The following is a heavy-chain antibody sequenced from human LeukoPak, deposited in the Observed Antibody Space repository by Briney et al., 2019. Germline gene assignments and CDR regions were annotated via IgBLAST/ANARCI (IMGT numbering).Heavy chain of an antibody. CDR3: AREEVYSSGWYGFHDY. CDR1: GFTFSSYA. Sequence: PGGSLRLSCAASGFTFSSYAMHWVRQAPGKGLEWVAVISYDGSNKYYADSVKGRFTISRDNSKNTLYLQMNSLRAEDTAVYYRAREEVYSSGWYGFHDYWGQGTLVAVSS. J-gene: IGHJ4*02. D-gene: IGHD6-19*01. CDR2: ISYDGSNK. V-gene: IGHV3-30-3*01.